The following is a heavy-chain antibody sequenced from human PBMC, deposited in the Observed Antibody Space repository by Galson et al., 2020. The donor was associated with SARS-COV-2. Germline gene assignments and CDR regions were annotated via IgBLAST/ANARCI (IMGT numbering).Heavy chain of an antibody. CDR2: INFGGNT. J-gene: IGHJ6*03. CDR3: ARGHRGVVPSPVLGLGPYYSYYYMDV. CDR1: GGSFSGYS. Sequence: SETLSLTCAVYGGSFSGYSWTWIRQPPGKGLEWIGEINFGGNTNYSPSLRSRVTVSVETSKNQFSLNLRSVTAADTALYYCARGHRGVVPSPVLGLGPYYSYYYMDVWGKGTTVTVSS. V-gene: IGHV4-34*01. D-gene: IGHD3-10*01.